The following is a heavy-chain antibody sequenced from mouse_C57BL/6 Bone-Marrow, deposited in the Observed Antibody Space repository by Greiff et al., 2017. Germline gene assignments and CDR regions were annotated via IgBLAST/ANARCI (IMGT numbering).Heavy chain of an antibody. CDR3: ARDAPIYYDYAVPHWYFDV. CDR1: GFTFSDFY. J-gene: IGHJ1*03. V-gene: IGHV7-1*01. Sequence: EVQVVESGGGLVQSGRSLRLSCATSGFTFSDFYMEWVRQAPGKGLEWIAASRNKANDYTTEYSASVKGRFIVSRDTSQSILYLQMNALRAEDTAIYYCARDAPIYYDYAVPHWYFDVWGTGTTVTVSS. D-gene: IGHD2-4*01. CDR2: SRNKANDYTT.